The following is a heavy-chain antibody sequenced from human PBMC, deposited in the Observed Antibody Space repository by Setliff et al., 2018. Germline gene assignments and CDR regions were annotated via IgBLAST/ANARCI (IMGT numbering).Heavy chain of an antibody. D-gene: IGHD1-1*01. Sequence: PGGSLRLSCAASGFSFSGSYMSWVRQAPGRGLEWISKISGGGTTIFYADSVRGRLTISRGNTKNSLYLQMNSLRAEDTAVYYCARDGHNVYYFDYWGLGTLVTVSS. CDR3: ARDGHNVYYFDY. CDR2: ISGGGTTI. V-gene: IGHV3-11*04. J-gene: IGHJ4*02. CDR1: GFSFSGSY.